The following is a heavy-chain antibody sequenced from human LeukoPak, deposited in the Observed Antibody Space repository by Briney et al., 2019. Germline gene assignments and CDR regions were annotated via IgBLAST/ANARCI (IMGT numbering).Heavy chain of an antibody. Sequence: SETLSLTCTVSGGSISSYYWSWIRQPPGKGLEWIGYIYYSGSTNYNPSLKSRVTISVDTSKNQFSLKLSSVTAAGTAVYYCARHWDGMTTALFDYWGQGTLVTVSS. V-gene: IGHV4-59*08. CDR1: GGSISSYY. CDR2: IYYSGST. J-gene: IGHJ4*02. CDR3: ARHWDGMTTALFDY. D-gene: IGHD4-11*01.